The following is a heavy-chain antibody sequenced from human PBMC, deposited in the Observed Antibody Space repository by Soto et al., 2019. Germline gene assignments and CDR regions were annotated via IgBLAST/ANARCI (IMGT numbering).Heavy chain of an antibody. D-gene: IGHD3-9*01. CDR1: GFSVTSNY. Sequence: XVSLRLSCAASGFSVTSNYMTWVRQAPGKGLECVSVIYAGGNTYYPDSVKGRFTISSDNSKNTLFLQMNNLRAEDTAVYYCARVTTFYDILTSSYALNYFDYWGQGTRVTVSS. CDR3: ARVTTFYDILTSSYALNYFDY. J-gene: IGHJ4*02. V-gene: IGHV3-53*01. CDR2: IYAGGNT.